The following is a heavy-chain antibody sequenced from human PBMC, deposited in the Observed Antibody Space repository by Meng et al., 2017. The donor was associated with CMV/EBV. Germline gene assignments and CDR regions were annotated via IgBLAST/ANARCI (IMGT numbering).Heavy chain of an antibody. D-gene: IGHD3-22*01. Sequence: GESLKISCAASGFTFSSYSMNWVRQAPGKGLEWVSYISSSSSTIYYADSVKGRFTISRDNAKNSLYLQMNSLRAEDTAVYYCARDLRPAREGGLASYYYDSSGYLAYWGQGTLVTVSS. V-gene: IGHV3-48*04. CDR1: GFTFSSYS. CDR3: ARDLRPAREGGLASYYYDSSGYLAY. J-gene: IGHJ4*02. CDR2: ISSSSSTI.